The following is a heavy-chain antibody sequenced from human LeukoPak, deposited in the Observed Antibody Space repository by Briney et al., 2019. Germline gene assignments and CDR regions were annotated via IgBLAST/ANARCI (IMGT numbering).Heavy chain of an antibody. D-gene: IGHD1-26*01. V-gene: IGHV3-48*01. J-gene: IGHJ4*02. CDR1: GFTFSSYS. CDR2: ISSSSSTI. CDR3: ARVQSIGGSYLENFDY. Sequence: PGGSLRLSCAASGFTFSSYSMNWVRQAPGKGLEWVSYISSSSSTIYYADSVKGRFTISRDKAKNSLYLQMNSLRAEDTAVYYCARVQSIGGSYLENFDYWGQGTLVTVSS.